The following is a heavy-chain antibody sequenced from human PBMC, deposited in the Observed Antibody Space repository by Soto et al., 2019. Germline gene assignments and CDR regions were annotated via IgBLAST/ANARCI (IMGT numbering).Heavy chain of an antibody. CDR3: AKDDDSSGYPVYYFDY. CDR2: ISGSGGST. J-gene: IGHJ4*02. D-gene: IGHD3-22*01. V-gene: IGHV3-23*01. CDR1: GFTFSSYA. Sequence: EVQLLESGGGLVQPGGSLRLSCAASGFTFSSYAMSWVRQAPGKGLEWVSAISGSGGSTYYADSVKGRFTISRDNSKNTLYLQMNSMRAEDTAVYYCAKDDDSSGYPVYYFDYWGQGTLVTVSS.